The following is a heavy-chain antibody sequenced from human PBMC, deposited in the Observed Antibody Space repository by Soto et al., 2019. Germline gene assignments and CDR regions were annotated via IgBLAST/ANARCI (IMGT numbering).Heavy chain of an antibody. J-gene: IGHJ4*02. V-gene: IGHV3-30*18. CDR1: GFTFSSYG. D-gene: IGHD3-3*01. CDR3: AKVGDGPEPHYFDC. CDR2: ISYYGSNK. Sequence: HPGGSLRLSCAACGFTFSSYGMHWVRQAPGKGMEWVAVISYYGSNKYYAGCVKGRFTISRDKSKNTLYLQMNSLRAEDTAVYYCAKVGDGPEPHYFDCWGQGTMVTVSS.